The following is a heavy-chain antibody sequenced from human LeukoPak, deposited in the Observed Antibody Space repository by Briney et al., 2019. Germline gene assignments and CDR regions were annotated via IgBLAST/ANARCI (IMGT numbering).Heavy chain of an antibody. CDR2: FDPEDGET. V-gene: IGHV1-24*01. Sequence: ASVKVSCKVSGYTLTELSMHWVRQAPGKGLEWMRGFDPEDGETIYAQNFQGRVTMTRDTSISTAYMELSRLRSDDTAVYYCARSGEDYVWGNYWGQGTLVTVSS. J-gene: IGHJ4*02. D-gene: IGHD3-16*01. CDR1: GYTLTELS. CDR3: ARSGEDYVWGNY.